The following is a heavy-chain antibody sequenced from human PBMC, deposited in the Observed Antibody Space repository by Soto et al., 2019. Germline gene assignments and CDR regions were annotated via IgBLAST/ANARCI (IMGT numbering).Heavy chain of an antibody. J-gene: IGHJ3*02. D-gene: IGHD3-22*01. CDR3: ARALEGSGYYYVFSHDAFDI. Sequence: SETLSLTCTVSGYSISSGYYWGWIRQPPGKGLEWIGSIYHSGSTYYNPSLKSRVTISVDTSKNQFSLKLSSVTAADTAVYYCARALEGSGYYYVFSHDAFDIWGQGTMVTVSS. CDR2: IYHSGST. CDR1: GYSISSGYY. V-gene: IGHV4-38-2*02.